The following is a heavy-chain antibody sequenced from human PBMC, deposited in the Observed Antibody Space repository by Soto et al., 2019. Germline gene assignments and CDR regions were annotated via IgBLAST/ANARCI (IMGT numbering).Heavy chain of an antibody. CDR3: AKDRGRGSPAKYFQH. CDR1: GFTFSSHA. Sequence: GGSLRLSCAASGFTFSSHAMSWVRQAPGKGLEWVSAISGSGGSTYYADSVKGRFTISRDNSKNTLYLQMNSLRAEDTAVYYCAKDRGRGSPAKYFQHWGQGTRVTVSS. V-gene: IGHV3-23*01. CDR2: ISGSGGST. D-gene: IGHD3-10*01. J-gene: IGHJ1*01.